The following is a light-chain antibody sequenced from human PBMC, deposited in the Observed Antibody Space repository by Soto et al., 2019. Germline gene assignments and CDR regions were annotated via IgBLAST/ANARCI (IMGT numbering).Light chain of an antibody. CDR2: DVS. Sequence: QSVLTQPASVSGSPGQSITISCTGTSSDVGGYNYVSWYQQHPGKAPKLMIYDVSNRPSGVSNRFSGSKSGNTASLTISVLQAEDEADYYCSSYTSSLYVFGTGTKVTVL. CDR3: SSYTSSLYV. CDR1: SSDVGGYNY. V-gene: IGLV2-14*01. J-gene: IGLJ1*01.